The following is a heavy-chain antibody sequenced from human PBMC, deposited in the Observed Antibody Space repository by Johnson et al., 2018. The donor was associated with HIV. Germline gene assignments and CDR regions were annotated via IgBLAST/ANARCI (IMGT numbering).Heavy chain of an antibody. CDR2: IYSGGST. CDR1: GFTVSSYY. CDR3: ARPVIAADDAFDI. V-gene: IGHV3-53*01. Sequence: EVQLVESGGGLIQPGGSLRLSCAASGFTVSSYYMSWVRQAPGKGLEWVSVIYSGGSTYSADPVKGRFTISTDISKNTLFLQMNSLRAEDTAVYYCARPVIAADDAFDIWGQGTMVTVSS. D-gene: IGHD6-13*01. J-gene: IGHJ3*02.